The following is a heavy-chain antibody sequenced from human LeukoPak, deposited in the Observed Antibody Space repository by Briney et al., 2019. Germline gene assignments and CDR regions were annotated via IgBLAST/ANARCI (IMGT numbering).Heavy chain of an antibody. V-gene: IGHV3-7*01. CDR3: ARDGTAAGLYFDL. CDR2: INQGGSVK. Sequence: PGGSLRLSCAASGFTFRSYWMSWVRQAPGKGLEWVANINQGGSVKYYVDSVKGRFTISRDDTKNSLSLQLNGLRAEDTAVYYCARDGTAAGLYFDLWGQGTLVTVSS. J-gene: IGHJ4*01. CDR1: GFTFRSYW. D-gene: IGHD6-13*01.